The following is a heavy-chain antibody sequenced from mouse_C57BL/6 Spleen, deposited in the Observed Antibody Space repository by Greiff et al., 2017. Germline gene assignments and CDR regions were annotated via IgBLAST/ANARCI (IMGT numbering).Heavy chain of an antibody. J-gene: IGHJ4*01. CDR1: GYAFSSYW. CDR3: ARGGGSYAMDY. CDR2: IYPGDGDT. Sequence: VQLQQSGAELVKPGASVKISCKASGYAFSSYWMNWVKQRPGKGLEWIGQIYPGDGDTNYNGKFKGKATLTADKSSSTAYMQRSSLNSEDSAVYFCARGGGSYAMDYWGQGTSVTVSS. V-gene: IGHV1-80*01.